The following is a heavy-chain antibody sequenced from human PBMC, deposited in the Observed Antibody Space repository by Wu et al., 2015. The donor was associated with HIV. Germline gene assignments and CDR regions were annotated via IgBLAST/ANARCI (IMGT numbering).Heavy chain of an antibody. CDR1: GYTFTGYY. D-gene: IGHD3-3*01. V-gene: IGHV1-2*02. J-gene: IGHJ3*02. CDR2: INTNSGGT. CDR3: AREWGYHVFLELTIDGGMSFDM. Sequence: QVQLVQSGAEVKKPGASVKVSCKASGYTFTGYYMQWVRQAPGXGPEWMGWINTNSGGTNYAQKFRGRVTMTRDTSISTAYMELNRLRSDDTAVYYCAREWGYHVFLELTIDGGMSFDMVGPRDSSVTVSS.